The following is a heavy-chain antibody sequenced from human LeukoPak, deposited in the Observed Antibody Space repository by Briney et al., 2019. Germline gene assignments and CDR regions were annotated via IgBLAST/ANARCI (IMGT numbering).Heavy chain of an antibody. V-gene: IGHV1-18*01. CDR1: GSTFTSYG. CDR3: ARGTRVRGVIKTKSLGGYYMDV. Sequence: ASVKVSCKASGSTFTSYGISWVRQAPGQGLEWMGWISAYNGNTNYAQKLQGRVTMTTDTSTSTAYMELRSLRSDDTAVYYCARGTRVRGVIKTKSLGGYYMDVWGKGTTVTISS. D-gene: IGHD3-10*01. J-gene: IGHJ6*03. CDR2: ISAYNGNT.